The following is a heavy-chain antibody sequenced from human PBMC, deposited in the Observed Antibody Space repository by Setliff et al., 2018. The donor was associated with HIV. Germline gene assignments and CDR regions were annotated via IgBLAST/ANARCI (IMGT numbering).Heavy chain of an antibody. D-gene: IGHD3-9*01. V-gene: IGHV4-31*03. CDR3: ARRQSYYDILNGPAFDALDI. J-gene: IGHJ3*02. CDR2: IYYSGTA. Sequence: PSETLSLTCTVSGGSISGGGYYWTWIRQYPGRGLEWIGYIYYSGTAYYKPSLRSRVTISVDTSMNQFSLNLNSVTAADTAVYSCARRQSYYDILNGPAFDALDIWGQGTKVTVSS. CDR1: GGSISGGGYY.